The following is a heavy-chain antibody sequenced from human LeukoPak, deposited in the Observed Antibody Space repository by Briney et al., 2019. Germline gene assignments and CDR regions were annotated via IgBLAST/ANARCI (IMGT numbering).Heavy chain of an antibody. CDR1: GGTFSSYA. CDR3: ARALRFLEWLYAFDI. Sequence: GSSVKVSCKASGGTFSSYAISWVRQAPGQGLEWMGGIIPIFGTANYAQKFQGRVTITTDESTSKAYMELSSLRSEDTAAYYCARALRFLEWLYAFDIWGQGTMVTVSS. CDR2: IIPIFGTA. J-gene: IGHJ3*02. V-gene: IGHV1-69*05. D-gene: IGHD3-3*01.